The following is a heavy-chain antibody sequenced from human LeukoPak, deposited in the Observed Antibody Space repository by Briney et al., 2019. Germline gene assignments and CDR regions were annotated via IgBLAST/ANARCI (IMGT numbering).Heavy chain of an antibody. CDR1: GFTFTSYD. D-gene: IGHD3-22*01. V-gene: IGHV1-8*01. J-gene: IGHJ4*02. CDR2: MNPNNGNT. CDR3: ARAGYYDSSGYYNYFDY. Sequence: GASVKVSCKASGFTFTSYDINWVRQAAGQGLEWMGWMNPNNGNTGYAQKFQGRVTITADESTSTAYMELSSLRSEDTAVYYCARAGYYDSSGYYNYFDYWGQGTLVTVSS.